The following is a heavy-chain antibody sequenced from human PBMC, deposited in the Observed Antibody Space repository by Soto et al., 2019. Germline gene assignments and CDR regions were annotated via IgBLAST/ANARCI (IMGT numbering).Heavy chain of an antibody. Sequence: EVQLLESGGGLVQPGGSLRLSCAASGFTFSSYAMSWVRQAPGKGLEWVSAISGSGGSTYYADSAKGRFTISRDNSKNTLYLQMNSLRAEDTAIYYCAKDGYSYGYGFLDYWGQGTLVTVSS. CDR2: ISGSGGST. J-gene: IGHJ4*02. D-gene: IGHD5-18*01. V-gene: IGHV3-23*01. CDR3: AKDGYSYGYGFLDY. CDR1: GFTFSSYA.